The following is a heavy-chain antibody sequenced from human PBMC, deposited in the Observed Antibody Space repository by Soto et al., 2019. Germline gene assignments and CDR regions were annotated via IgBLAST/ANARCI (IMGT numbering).Heavy chain of an antibody. D-gene: IGHD6-19*01. CDR1: GFTFSSYE. V-gene: IGHV3-48*03. CDR2: ISSSGSTI. Sequence: EVQLVESGGGLVQPGGSLRLSCAASGFTFSSYEMNWVRQAPGKGLEWVSYISSSGSTIYYADSVKGRFTISRDNAKNSLYRQMNSLRGEDTAVYYCARGLRVAGKGRGPYWGQGTLVTVSS. J-gene: IGHJ4*02. CDR3: ARGLRVAGKGRGPY.